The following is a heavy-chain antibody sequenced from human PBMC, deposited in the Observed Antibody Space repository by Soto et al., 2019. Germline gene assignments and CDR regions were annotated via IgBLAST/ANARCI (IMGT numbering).Heavy chain of an antibody. CDR2: IYYSGST. D-gene: IGHD3-9*01. V-gene: IGHV4-59*12. CDR3: AREPYYDILTGYYVAWFDP. J-gene: IGHJ5*02. Sequence: PSETLSLTCTVSGGSISSYYWSWIRQPPGKGLEWIGYIYYSGSTNYNPSLKSRVTISVDTSKNQFSLKLSSVTAEDTAVYYCAREPYYDILTGYYVAWFDPWGQGTLVTVSS. CDR1: GGSISSYY.